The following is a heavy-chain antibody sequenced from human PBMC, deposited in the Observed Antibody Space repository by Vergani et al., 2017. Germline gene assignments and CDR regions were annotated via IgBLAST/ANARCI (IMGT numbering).Heavy chain of an antibody. V-gene: IGHV3-66*02. Sequence: EVQLVESGGGLVQPGGSLRLSCAASGFTVSSNYMSWVRQAPGKGLEWVSVIYSGGSTYYADSVKGRFTISRDNSKNTLYLQMNSLSAEDTAVYYCARDLYCTNGVCSDYWGQGTLVTVSS. CDR3: ARDLYCTNGVCSDY. J-gene: IGHJ4*02. CDR2: IYSGGST. CDR1: GFTVSSNY. D-gene: IGHD2-8*01.